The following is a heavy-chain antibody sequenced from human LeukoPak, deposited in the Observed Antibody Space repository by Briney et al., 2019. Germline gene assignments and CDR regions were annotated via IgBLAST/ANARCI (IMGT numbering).Heavy chain of an antibody. CDR1: GGSFSGYY. CDR3: ARAGYSSGWYVNY. Sequence: SETLSLTCAVYGGSFSGYYWSWIRQPPGKGLEWIGEINHSGSTNYNPSLKSRVTISVDTSKNQLSLKLSSVTAADTAVYYCARAGYSSGWYVNYWGQGTLVTVSS. J-gene: IGHJ4*02. V-gene: IGHV4-34*01. D-gene: IGHD6-19*01. CDR2: INHSGST.